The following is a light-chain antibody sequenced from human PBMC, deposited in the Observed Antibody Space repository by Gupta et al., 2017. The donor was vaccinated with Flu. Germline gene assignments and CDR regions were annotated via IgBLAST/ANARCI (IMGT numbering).Light chain of an antibody. CDR2: DAS. J-gene: IGKJ3*01. Sequence: IQMTQSPSALSASIGDRVTITCRASQSISSRLNWYQQKPGKAPKLLIYDASRLQSGVPSRFYGGGSGTDFTLTIGRRQPEDFAAYFCQQKDTTPFTFGHATKVDIK. V-gene: IGKV1-39*01. CDR3: QQKDTTPFT. CDR1: QSISSR.